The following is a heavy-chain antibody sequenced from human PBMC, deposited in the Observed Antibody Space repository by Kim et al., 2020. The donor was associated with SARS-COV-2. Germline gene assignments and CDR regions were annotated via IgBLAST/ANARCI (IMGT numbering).Heavy chain of an antibody. CDR3: ARALGRGYSYGYYYGMDV. D-gene: IGHD5-18*01. Sequence: GGSLRLSCAASGFTFSSYSMNWVRQAPGKGLEWVSSISSSSSYIYYADSVKGRFTISRDNAKNSLYLQMNSLRAEDTAVYYCARALGRGYSYGYYYGMDVWGQGTTVTVSS. J-gene: IGHJ6*02. CDR2: ISSSSSYI. CDR1: GFTFSSYS. V-gene: IGHV3-21*01.